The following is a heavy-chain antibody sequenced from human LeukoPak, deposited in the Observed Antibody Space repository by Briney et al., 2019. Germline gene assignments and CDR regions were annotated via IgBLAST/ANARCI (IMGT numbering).Heavy chain of an antibody. D-gene: IGHD5-18*01. CDR2: INPNSGGT. V-gene: IGHV1-2*02. CDR1: GYTFTGYY. J-gene: IGHJ5*02. CDR3: ARASEGYSSFWFDP. Sequence: GASVKVSCKASGYTFTGYYMHWVRQAPGQGLEWMGWINPNSGGTNYAQKFQGRVTMTRDTSISTAYMELSRLRSDDTAVYYCARASEGYSSFWFDPWGQGTLVTVSS.